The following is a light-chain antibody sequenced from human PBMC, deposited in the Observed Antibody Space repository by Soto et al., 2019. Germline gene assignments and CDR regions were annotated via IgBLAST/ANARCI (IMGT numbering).Light chain of an antibody. Sequence: DIQMTQSPSTLSASVGDRVTITCRASQSISSWLAWYQQKPGKAPKLLIYTASSLESGVPSRFSGSGSGTEFTLTISSLQPDDFATYYCHQYNRYWTFGQGTKVEIK. J-gene: IGKJ1*01. CDR3: HQYNRYWT. CDR1: QSISSW. CDR2: TAS. V-gene: IGKV1-5*03.